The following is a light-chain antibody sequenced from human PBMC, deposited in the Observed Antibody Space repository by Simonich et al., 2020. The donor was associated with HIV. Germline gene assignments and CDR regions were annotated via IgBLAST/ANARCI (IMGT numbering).Light chain of an antibody. V-gene: IGKV3-15*01. J-gene: IGKJ1*01. Sequence: IVMTQSPATLSVSPGERATLSCRASQSIANNLAWYQQKPGQAPRLLIYGASSRATGVPARFSGSGFGTEFTLTISSLQSEDFAVYYCQQYNNWWTFGQGTKVEIK. CDR3: QQYNNWWT. CDR2: GAS. CDR1: QSIANN.